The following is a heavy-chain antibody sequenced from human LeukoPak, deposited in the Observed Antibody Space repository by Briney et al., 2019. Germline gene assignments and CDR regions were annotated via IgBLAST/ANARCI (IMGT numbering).Heavy chain of an antibody. CDR1: GYTFTSYY. CDR2: INPSGGST. J-gene: IGHJ4*02. Sequence: ASVKVSCKASGYTFTSYYLYWVRQAPGQGLEWMGIINPSGGSTNYAQKFQGRVTMTRDTSTSTVYMELSSLRSEDTAVYYCAIDLEKYFDYWGQGTLVTVSS. D-gene: IGHD3-9*01. V-gene: IGHV1-46*01. CDR3: AIDLEKYFDY.